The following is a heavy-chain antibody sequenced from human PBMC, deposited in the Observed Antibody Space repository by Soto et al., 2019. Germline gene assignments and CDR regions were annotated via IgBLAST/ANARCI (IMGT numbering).Heavy chain of an antibody. CDR2: IYYSGST. V-gene: IGHV4-31*03. CDR3: ARDQSGSGSFYFYGMGV. Sequence: SETLSLTCTVSGGSISSGGYYWSWIRQHPGKGLEWIGYIYYSGSTYYNPSLKSRVTISVDTSKKQFSLKLSSVTAADTAVYFCARDQSGSGSFYFYGMGVWGQGTTVTVSS. J-gene: IGHJ6*02. D-gene: IGHD3-22*01. CDR1: GGSISSGGYY.